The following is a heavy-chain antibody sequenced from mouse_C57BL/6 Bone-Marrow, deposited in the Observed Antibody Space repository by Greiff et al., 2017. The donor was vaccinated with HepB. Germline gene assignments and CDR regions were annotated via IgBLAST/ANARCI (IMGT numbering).Heavy chain of an antibody. CDR2: ILPGSGST. J-gene: IGHJ2*01. CDR1: GYTFTGYW. D-gene: IGHD2-3*01. V-gene: IGHV1-9*01. CDR3: ARKWVYDGYYLDY. Sequence: VQLQQSGAELMKPGASVKLSCKATGYTFTGYWIEWVKQRPGHGLEWIGEILPGSGSTNDNEKFKGKATFTADTSSNTAYMQLSSLTTEDSAIYYCARKWVYDGYYLDYWGQGTTLTVSS.